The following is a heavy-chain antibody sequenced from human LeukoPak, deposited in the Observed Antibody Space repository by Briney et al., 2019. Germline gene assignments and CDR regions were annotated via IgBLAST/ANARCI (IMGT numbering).Heavy chain of an antibody. CDR1: GGSISSSSYY. Sequence: SETLSLTCTVSGGSISSSSYYWAWIRQPPGKGLEWIGSIYYSGSTHYNPSLKSRVTISVDTSKNQFSLKLSSVTAADTAVYYCARLFWSGYYLGFDPWGQGTLVTVSS. J-gene: IGHJ5*02. CDR3: ARLFWSGYYLGFDP. CDR2: IYYSGST. D-gene: IGHD3-3*01. V-gene: IGHV4-39*01.